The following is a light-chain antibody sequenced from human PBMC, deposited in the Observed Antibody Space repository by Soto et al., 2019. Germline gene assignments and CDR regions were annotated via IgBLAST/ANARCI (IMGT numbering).Light chain of an antibody. J-gene: IGKJ4*01. CDR3: QHYFNYPLT. V-gene: IGKV1-5*03. CDR2: KAS. Sequence: DIQMTQSPSTLSASVGDRVTISCRASQSIGTWLAWYQQKPGKAPKLLIYKASSLKSGVPSRFSGSGSGTEFTLTISSLQPDDFATYYCQHYFNYPLTFGGGTRVEIK. CDR1: QSIGTW.